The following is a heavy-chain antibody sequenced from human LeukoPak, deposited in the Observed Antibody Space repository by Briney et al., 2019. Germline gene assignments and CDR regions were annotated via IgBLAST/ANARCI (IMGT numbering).Heavy chain of an antibody. J-gene: IGHJ5*02. V-gene: IGHV4-59*11. CDR2: IYYSGST. CDR3: AREAWFDP. Sequence: PSETLSLTCTVSGGSLSSHYWSWIRQPPGKGLEWIGYIYYSGSTNYNPSLKSRVTISVDTSKNQFSLKLSSVTAADTAVYYCAREAWFDPWGQGTLVTVSS. CDR1: GGSLSSHY.